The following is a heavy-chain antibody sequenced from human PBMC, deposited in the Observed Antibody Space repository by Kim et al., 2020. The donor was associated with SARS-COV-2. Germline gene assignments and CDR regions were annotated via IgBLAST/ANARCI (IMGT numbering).Heavy chain of an antibody. CDR3: ARDLYGDYVFDY. CDR1: GFTFSSHS. CDR2: ISSSSSYI. Sequence: GGSLRLSCAASGFTFSSHSMNWVRQAPGKGLEWVSSISSSSSYIYYADSVKGRFTISRDNAKNSMYLQMNSLRAEDTAVYYCARDLYGDYVFDYWGQGTLVTVSS. D-gene: IGHD4-17*01. V-gene: IGHV3-21*01. J-gene: IGHJ4*02.